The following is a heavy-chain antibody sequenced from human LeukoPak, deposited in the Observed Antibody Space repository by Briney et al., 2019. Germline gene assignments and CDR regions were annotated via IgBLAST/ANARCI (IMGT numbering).Heavy chain of an antibody. V-gene: IGHV3-64D*06. CDR2: ISSNGDNT. J-gene: IGHJ4*02. CDR3: VRGTGY. CDR1: GFTFSTYV. Sequence: GGSLRLSCSVSGFTFSTYVVHWVRQAPGKGLEYVSAISSNGDNTYYADSVKGRFTISRDNSKNTLYLQMSSLRPGDTAVYFCVRGTGYWGQGTLVTVSS.